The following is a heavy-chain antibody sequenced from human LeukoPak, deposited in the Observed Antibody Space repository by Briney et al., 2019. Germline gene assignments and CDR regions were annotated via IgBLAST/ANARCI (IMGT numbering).Heavy chain of an antibody. CDR2: ISYDGNNK. D-gene: IGHD3-10*01. Sequence: GSSLRLSCAASGSTFSRNVMHWVRQAPGKGLEWVALISYDGNNKFYADSVKGRFTISRDNSRNTLYLQMNSLRGEDAAVYSCARGGIPTGPYYYFYYMDVWGKGTAVTVSS. V-gene: IGHV3-30*01. CDR1: GSTFSRNV. CDR3: ARGGIPTGPYYYFYYMDV. J-gene: IGHJ6*03.